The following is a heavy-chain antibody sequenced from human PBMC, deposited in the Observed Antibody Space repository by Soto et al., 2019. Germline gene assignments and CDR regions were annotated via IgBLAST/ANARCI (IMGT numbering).Heavy chain of an antibody. CDR3: AKDKGSSWYEIDY. J-gene: IGHJ4*02. CDR2: ISGSGGST. Sequence: EVQLLESGGGLVQPGGSLRLSCAASGFTFSNYAVTWVRQAPGKGLEWVSTISGSGGSTYYADSVKGRFTISRDNSKNTLYLQMNSLRAEDKVVYYCAKDKGSSWYEIDYWGQGTLVTVSS. CDR1: GFTFSNYA. D-gene: IGHD6-13*01. V-gene: IGHV3-23*01.